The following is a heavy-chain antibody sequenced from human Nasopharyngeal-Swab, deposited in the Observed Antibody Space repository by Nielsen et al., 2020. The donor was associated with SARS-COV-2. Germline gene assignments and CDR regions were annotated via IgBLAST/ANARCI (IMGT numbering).Heavy chain of an antibody. CDR3: ARGHGDYAHGY. Sequence: ASVQVTCKTSGYIFSDYSVNWVRQPAAQELEWMGSINTKTENPTYAQGFTGRLVFSLDTSVSTAYLAISSLMAEDTAVYFCARGHGDYAHGYWGQGTLVTVSS. J-gene: IGHJ4*02. V-gene: IGHV7-4-1*02. CDR2: INTKTENP. D-gene: IGHD4-17*01. CDR1: GYIFSDYS.